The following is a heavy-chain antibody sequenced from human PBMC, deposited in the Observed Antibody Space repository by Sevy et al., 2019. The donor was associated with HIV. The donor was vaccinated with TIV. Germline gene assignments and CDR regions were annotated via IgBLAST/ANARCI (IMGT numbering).Heavy chain of an antibody. CDR2: INPNSGGT. V-gene: IGHV1-2*02. D-gene: IGHD3-22*01. Sequence: ASVKVSCKASGYTFTGYYMHWVRQAPGQGLEWMGWINPNSGGTNYAQKFQGRVTMTRDTSISTAYMELSRLRSDDTAVYYCAREGGTRYDSSGYNLGNYYYGMDVWGQGTTVTVSS. CDR1: GYTFTGYY. CDR3: AREGGTRYDSSGYNLGNYYYGMDV. J-gene: IGHJ6*02.